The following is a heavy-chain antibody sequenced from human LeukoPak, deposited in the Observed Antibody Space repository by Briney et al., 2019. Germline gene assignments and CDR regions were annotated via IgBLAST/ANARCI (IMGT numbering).Heavy chain of an antibody. CDR1: GGSISRSY. CDR3: AGGWGREWFDS. CDR2: MYNSGST. J-gene: IGHJ5*01. D-gene: IGHD3-16*01. V-gene: IGHV4-59*01. Sequence: PSETLSLTCTVSGGSISRSYWSWIRQPPGKGLEWIGYMYNSGSTFYNPSLKSRVTISVDTSKTQFSLKLSSVTAAKTAVYCCAGGWGREWFDSWGQGTLVTVSS.